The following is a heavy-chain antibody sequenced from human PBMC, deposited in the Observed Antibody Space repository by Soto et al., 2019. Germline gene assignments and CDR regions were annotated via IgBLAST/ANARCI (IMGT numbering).Heavy chain of an antibody. CDR3: AKDRGAVGATTLEY. V-gene: IGHV3-23*01. Sequence: EVQLLESGGGSVQPGGSLRLSCAASGFTFSSYAMSWVRQAPGKGLEWVSAISVSSGSTDYADSVQGRFTISRDNSKSTLYLQMNSLRAEDTAVYYCAKDRGAVGATTLEYWGQGTLVTVSS. J-gene: IGHJ4*02. CDR2: ISVSSGST. CDR1: GFTFSSYA. D-gene: IGHD1-26*01.